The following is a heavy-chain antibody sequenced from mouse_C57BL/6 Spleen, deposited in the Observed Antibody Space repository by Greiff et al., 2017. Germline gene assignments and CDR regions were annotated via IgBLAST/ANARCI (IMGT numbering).Heavy chain of an antibody. J-gene: IGHJ1*03. CDR2: INPGSGGT. Sequence: VKLQESGAELVRPGTSVKVSCKASGYAFTNYLIEWVKQRPGQGLEWIGVINPGSGGTNDNEKFKGKATLTADKSSSTAYMQLSSLTSEDSAVYFCARNYGSPYWYFDVWGTGTTVTVSS. CDR1: GYAFTNYL. D-gene: IGHD1-1*01. CDR3: ARNYGSPYWYFDV. V-gene: IGHV1-54*01.